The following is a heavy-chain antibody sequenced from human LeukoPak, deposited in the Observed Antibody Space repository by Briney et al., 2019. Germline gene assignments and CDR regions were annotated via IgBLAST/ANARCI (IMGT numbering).Heavy chain of an antibody. Sequence: PGGSLRLSCVASGFTFSSYAMSWVRQAPGKGLEWVSSISSSSSYIYYADSVKGRFTISRDNAKNSLYLQMNSLRAEDTAVYYCARDGCGGDCYSYIDYWGQGTLVTVSS. V-gene: IGHV3-21*01. CDR3: ARDGCGGDCYSYIDY. CDR1: GFTFSSYA. J-gene: IGHJ4*02. D-gene: IGHD2-21*02. CDR2: ISSSSSYI.